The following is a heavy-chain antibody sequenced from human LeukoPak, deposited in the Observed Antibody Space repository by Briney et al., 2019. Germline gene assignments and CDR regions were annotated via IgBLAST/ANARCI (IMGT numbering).Heavy chain of an antibody. CDR1: GYTFTGYY. Sequence: ASVKVSCKASGYTFTGYYMHWVRQAPGQGLEWMGRINPNSGGTNYAQKFQGRVTMTRDTSISTAYMELSRLRSDDTAVYYCARVLAAAGSDAFDIWGQGTMVTVSS. D-gene: IGHD6-13*01. V-gene: IGHV1-2*06. CDR2: INPNSGGT. J-gene: IGHJ3*02. CDR3: ARVLAAAGSDAFDI.